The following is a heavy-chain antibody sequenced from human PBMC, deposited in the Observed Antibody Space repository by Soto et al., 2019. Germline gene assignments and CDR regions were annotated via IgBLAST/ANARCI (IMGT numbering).Heavy chain of an antibody. V-gene: IGHV4-34*01. D-gene: IGHD1-1*01. CDR3: ARVERGTATTVVDAFDI. J-gene: IGHJ3*02. CDR2: MSHSGGT. CDR1: GGFVSSGSYY. Sequence: QVQLQQWGAGLLKPSETLSLTCAVYGGFVSSGSYYWSWIRQPPGKGLECIGEMSHSGGTHFNPSLTGRGTISVDTSKNQFSLKVRSVTDTDTALLFCARVERGTATTVVDAFDIGGPGTMVTVSS.